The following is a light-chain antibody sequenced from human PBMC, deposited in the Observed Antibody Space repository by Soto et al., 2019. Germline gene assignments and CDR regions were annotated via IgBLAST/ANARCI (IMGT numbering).Light chain of an antibody. V-gene: IGLV2-14*01. CDR3: SSYTSSSTRV. CDR2: EVT. Sequence: QSVLTQPASVSGSPGQAITISCTGTSSDVGGYNSVSWYQHHPGKAPKLVIYEVTNRPSGISNRFSGSKSGNTASLTISGLQAEDEADYYCSSYTSSSTRVFGSGTKVTV. CDR1: SSDVGGYNS. J-gene: IGLJ1*01.